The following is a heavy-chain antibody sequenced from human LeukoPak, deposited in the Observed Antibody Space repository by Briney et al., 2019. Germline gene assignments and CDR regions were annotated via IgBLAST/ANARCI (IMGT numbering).Heavy chain of an antibody. CDR1: GGSISSSSYY. D-gene: IGHD3-10*01. J-gene: IGHJ4*02. CDR2: IYYSGST. V-gene: IGHV4-39*07. CDR3: ATSTMVRGERYYFDY. Sequence: SETLSLTCTVSGGSISSSSYYWGWIRQPPGKGLEWIGSIYYSGSTYYNPSLKSRVTISVDTSKNQFSLKLSSVTAADTAVYYCATSTMVRGERYYFDYWGQGTLVTVSS.